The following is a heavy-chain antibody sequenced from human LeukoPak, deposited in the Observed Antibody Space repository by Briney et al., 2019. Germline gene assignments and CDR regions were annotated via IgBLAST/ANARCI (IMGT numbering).Heavy chain of an antibody. CDR1: GYTFTSYY. V-gene: IGHV1-46*01. Sequence: ASVKVSCKASGYTFTSYYMHWVRQAPGQGLEWMGIINPSGGSTSCAQKFQGRVTMTRDTSTSTVYMELSSLRSEDTAVYYCARGGYSWSYYYYYGMDVWGQGTTVTVS. CDR3: ARGGYSWSYYYYYGMDV. CDR2: INPSGGST. D-gene: IGHD5-18*01. J-gene: IGHJ6*02.